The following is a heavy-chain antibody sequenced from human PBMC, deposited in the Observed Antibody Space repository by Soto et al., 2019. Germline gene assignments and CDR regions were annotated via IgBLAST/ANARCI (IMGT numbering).Heavy chain of an antibody. V-gene: IGHV3-23*01. CDR3: AKDRARSSSWPTTLFDY. J-gene: IGHJ4*02. CDR2: ISGSGGST. D-gene: IGHD6-13*01. Sequence: GGSLRLSCAASRCTFSSYAMSGLRQTPGEGLEWVSAISGSGGSTYYADSVKGRFTISRDNSKNTLYLQMNSLRAEDTAVYYCAKDRARSSSWPTTLFDYWGQGTLVTVSS. CDR1: RCTFSSYA.